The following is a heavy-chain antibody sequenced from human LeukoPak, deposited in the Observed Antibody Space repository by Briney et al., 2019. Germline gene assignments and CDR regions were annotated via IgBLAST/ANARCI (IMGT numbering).Heavy chain of an antibody. D-gene: IGHD2-2*01. V-gene: IGHV3-23*01. Sequence: PGGSLRLSCAASGFTFSGYAMSWVRQAPGKGLEWVSAISGSGGSTYYADSVKGRFTISRDNSKNTLYLQMNSLRAEDTAVYYCAKDARYCSSTSCAPHWGQGTLVTVSS. CDR1: GFTFSGYA. J-gene: IGHJ4*02. CDR3: AKDARYCSSTSCAPH. CDR2: ISGSGGST.